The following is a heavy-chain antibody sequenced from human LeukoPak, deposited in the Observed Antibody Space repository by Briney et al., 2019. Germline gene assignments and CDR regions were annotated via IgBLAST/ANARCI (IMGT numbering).Heavy chain of an antibody. CDR3: ASGGIAVAGTYY. D-gene: IGHD6-19*01. Sequence: GGSLRLSCAASGFTFSSYSMNWVRQAPGKGLEWVSSISSSSYIYYADSVKGRFTISRDNAKNSLYLQMNSLRAEDTAVYYCASGGIAVAGTYYWGQGTLVTVSS. J-gene: IGHJ4*02. CDR2: ISSSSYI. V-gene: IGHV3-21*01. CDR1: GFTFSSYS.